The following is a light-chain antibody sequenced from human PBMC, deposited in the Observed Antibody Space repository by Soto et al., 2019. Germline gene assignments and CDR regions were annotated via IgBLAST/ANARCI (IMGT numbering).Light chain of an antibody. Sequence: EIVLTQSPATLSLSPGERATLSCRASQTVRNNYLAWYQQKPGQAPRLLIYDASSRATGIPDRFSGSGSGTEFTLTISSLQSEDFAVYYCQQYNNWPQTFGQGTKVDIK. J-gene: IGKJ1*01. CDR3: QQYNNWPQT. CDR2: DAS. CDR1: QTVRNN. V-gene: IGKV3D-15*01.